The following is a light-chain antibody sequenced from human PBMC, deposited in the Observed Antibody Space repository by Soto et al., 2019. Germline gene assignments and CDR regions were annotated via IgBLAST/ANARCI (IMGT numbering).Light chain of an antibody. CDR3: QQYNKWPLT. CDR1: QSVSSSY. V-gene: IGKV3D-15*01. J-gene: IGKJ1*01. Sequence: PGERVTLSCRASQSVSSSYLTWYQQKPGQAPRLLIYGASTRATSIPARFSGSASGTEFTLTISSLQSEDFTVYYCQQYNKWPLTFGQGTKVDI. CDR2: GAS.